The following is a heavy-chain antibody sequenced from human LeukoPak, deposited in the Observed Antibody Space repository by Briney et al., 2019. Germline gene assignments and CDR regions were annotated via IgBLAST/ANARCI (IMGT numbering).Heavy chain of an antibody. J-gene: IGHJ4*02. V-gene: IGHV3-21*01. CDR1: GFTFSSYS. Sequence: GGSLRLSCAASGFTFSSYSMNWVRQAPGKGLEWVSSISSSSSYIYYADSVKGRFTISRDNAKNSLYLQMNSLRAEDTAVYYCARDSSDIVVRGVLDYWGQGTLVTVSS. CDR3: ARDSSDIVVRGVLDY. CDR2: ISSSSSYI. D-gene: IGHD3-10*01.